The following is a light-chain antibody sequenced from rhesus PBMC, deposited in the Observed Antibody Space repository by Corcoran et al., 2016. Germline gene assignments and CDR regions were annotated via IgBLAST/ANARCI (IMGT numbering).Light chain of an antibody. CDR2: FAN. CDR1: QGISSY. Sequence: DIQMSQSPSSLSASVGDRVTITCRASQGISSYLNWYQQKPGKAPKLLIYFANSLASGVPSRFSGSGSGTDFPLTISSLQPEDFATYYCQQGNSNPPWTFGQGTKVEVK. J-gene: IGKJ1*01. CDR3: QQGNSNPPWT. V-gene: IGKV1-32*02.